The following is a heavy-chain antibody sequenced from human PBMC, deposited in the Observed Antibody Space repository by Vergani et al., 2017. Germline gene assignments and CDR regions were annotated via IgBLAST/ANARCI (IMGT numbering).Heavy chain of an antibody. CDR3: ARNVWFGSRVPFDI. V-gene: IGHV3-21*01. D-gene: IGHD3-10*01. Sequence: EVQLVESGGGLVKPGGSLRLSCAASGFTFSSYSMNWVRQAPGKGLEWVSSISSSSSYIYYADSVKGRFTISRDNAKNSLYLQMNSLRAEDTAVYYCARNVWFGSRVPFDIWGQGTMVTVSS. CDR1: GFTFSSYS. CDR2: ISSSSSYI. J-gene: IGHJ3*02.